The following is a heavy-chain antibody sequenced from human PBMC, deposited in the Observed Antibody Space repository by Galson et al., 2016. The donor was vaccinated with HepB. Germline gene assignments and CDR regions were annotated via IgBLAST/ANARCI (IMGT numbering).Heavy chain of an antibody. CDR2: ISDNGHAT. Sequence: SLRLSCAGSGFTFNSYAMNWVRQAPGKGLEWISLISDNGHATSYADPVRGRFSIARDNSKNTLYLQMNSLRADDTAVYYCAKCPPGTRGSLDSWGHGTLVTVSA. D-gene: IGHD1-14*01. CDR3: AKCPPGTRGSLDS. J-gene: IGHJ3*01. CDR1: GFTFNSYA. V-gene: IGHV3-23*01.